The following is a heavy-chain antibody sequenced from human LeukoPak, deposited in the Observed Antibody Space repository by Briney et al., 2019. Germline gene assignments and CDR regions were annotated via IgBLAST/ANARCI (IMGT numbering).Heavy chain of an antibody. CDR3: ARDGGSYYPYFYYYYMDV. J-gene: IGHJ6*03. CDR2: IYHSGST. CDR1: GYSISSGYY. V-gene: IGHV4-38-2*02. D-gene: IGHD1-26*01. Sequence: PSETLSLTCTVSGYSISSGYYWGWIRQPPGKGLEWIGSIYHSGSTYYNPSLKSRVTISVDTSKNQFSLKLSSVTAADTAVYYCARDGGSYYPYFYYYYMDVWGKGTTVTVSS.